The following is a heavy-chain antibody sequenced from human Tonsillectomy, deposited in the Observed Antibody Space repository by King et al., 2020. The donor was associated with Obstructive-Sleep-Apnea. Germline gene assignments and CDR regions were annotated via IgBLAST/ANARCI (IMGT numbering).Heavy chain of an antibody. CDR3: ARHRGVEDYGGYGDYFDY. CDR1: GGSINNYY. J-gene: IGHJ4*02. CDR2: MYYSGNT. D-gene: IGHD5-12*01. V-gene: IGHV4-59*08. Sequence: QLQESGPGLVKPSETLSLTCSVSGGSINNYYWSWIRQPPGKGLEWIGYMYYSGNTNFNPSLTRRVTISEDTPNVQFSLGLSSVTAADTAVYYCARHRGVEDYGGYGDYFDYWGQGTLVTVSS.